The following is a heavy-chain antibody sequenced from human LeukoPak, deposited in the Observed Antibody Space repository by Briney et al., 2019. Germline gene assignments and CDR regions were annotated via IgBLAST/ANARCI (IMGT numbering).Heavy chain of an antibody. V-gene: IGHV4-31*03. CDR2: IYYSGST. CDR1: GGSISSGGYY. J-gene: IGHJ6*03. Sequence: SQTLSLTCTVSGGSISSGGYYWSWIRQHPGKGLEWIGYIYYSGSTYYNPSLKSRVTMSVDTSKNQFSLKLNSVTAADTAVYYCARAWSGYYYMDVWGKGTTVTVSS. CDR3: ARAWSGYYYMDV. D-gene: IGHD2-8*02.